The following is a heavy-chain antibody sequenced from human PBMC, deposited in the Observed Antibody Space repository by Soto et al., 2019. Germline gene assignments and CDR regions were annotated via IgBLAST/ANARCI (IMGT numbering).Heavy chain of an antibody. CDR1: GFTFSSYA. Sequence: VGSLRFSCAASGFTFSSYAMSWVRQAPGKGLEWVSAISGSGGSTYYADSVKGRFTISRDNSKNTLYLQMNSLRAEDTAVYYCAKLRYCSSTSCFTPFDYWGQGTLVTVSS. CDR3: AKLRYCSSTSCFTPFDY. D-gene: IGHD2-2*01. J-gene: IGHJ4*02. CDR2: ISGSGGST. V-gene: IGHV3-23*01.